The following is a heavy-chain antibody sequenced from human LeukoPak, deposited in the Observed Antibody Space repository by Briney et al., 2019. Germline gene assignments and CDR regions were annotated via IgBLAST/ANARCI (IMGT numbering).Heavy chain of an antibody. CDR2: ISHDGSNK. D-gene: IGHD3-10*01. J-gene: IGHJ4*02. CDR3: AGDSEWVGELHPYYFDY. CDR1: GFSFSDYA. Sequence: PGTSLRLSCAASGFSFSDYAMYWVRQAPGKGLEWVAVISHDGSNKYFAASVKGRFTISRDNSKNTVYLQMNSLRAEDTAVYYCAGDSEWVGELHPYYFDYWGQGTLVTVSS. V-gene: IGHV3-30-3*01.